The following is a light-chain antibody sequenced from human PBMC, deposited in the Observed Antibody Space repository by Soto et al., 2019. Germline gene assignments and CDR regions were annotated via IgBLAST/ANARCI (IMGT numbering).Light chain of an antibody. J-gene: IGKJ2*01. CDR1: QSISSW. CDR3: QQYKQYSEDT. Sequence: DIQMTQSPSTLSASVGDRVTITCRASQSISSWLAWYQQKPGKAPKVLIHKASDLENGVPSRFSGSGSGTEFTLTISSLQPDDLGTYYCQQYKQYSEDTFGQGTKLEIK. V-gene: IGKV1-5*03. CDR2: KAS.